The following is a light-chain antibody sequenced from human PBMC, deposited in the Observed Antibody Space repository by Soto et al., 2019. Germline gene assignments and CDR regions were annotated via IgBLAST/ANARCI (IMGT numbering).Light chain of an antibody. V-gene: IGKV3-15*01. J-gene: IGKJ4*01. CDR2: GAS. Sequence: VLTQSPATLSVSPGVRAILSCRASQNIAANLAWYQQKPGQTPRLLIVGASTRATGVPARFSGSGSDSDYTLTITGVQSEDCAVYYCHQYRMWPPFTFGGGTKVEIK. CDR1: QNIAAN. CDR3: HQYRMWPPFT.